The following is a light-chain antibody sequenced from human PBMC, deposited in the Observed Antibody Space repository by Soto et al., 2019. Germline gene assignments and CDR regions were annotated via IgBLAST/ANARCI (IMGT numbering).Light chain of an antibody. V-gene: IGLV1-40*01. CDR3: SSYAGSNNFSV. CDR2: GNS. Sequence: QSVLTQPPSVSGAPGQKVTISCTGSSSNIGACYHVHWYQQPPAKAPKLLIYGNSNRPSGVPDRFSGSKSGNTASLTVSGLQADDEADYYCSSYAGSNNFSVFGTGTKVTVL. CDR1: SSNIGACYH. J-gene: IGLJ1*01.